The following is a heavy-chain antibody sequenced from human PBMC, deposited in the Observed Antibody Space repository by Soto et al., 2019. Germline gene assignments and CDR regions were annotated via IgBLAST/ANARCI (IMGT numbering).Heavy chain of an antibody. CDR2: IYYSGST. J-gene: IGHJ6*02. Sequence: SETLSLTCTVSGGSISSYYWSWIRQPPGKGLEWIGYIYYSGSTNYNPSLKSRVTTSVDTSKNQFSLKLSSVTAADTAVYYCARDHSSWSPYYGMDVWGQGTTVTVSS. V-gene: IGHV4-59*01. CDR1: GGSISSYY. CDR3: ARDHSSWSPYYGMDV. D-gene: IGHD6-13*01.